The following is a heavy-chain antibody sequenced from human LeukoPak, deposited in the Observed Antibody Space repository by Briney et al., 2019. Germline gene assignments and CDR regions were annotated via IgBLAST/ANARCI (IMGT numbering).Heavy chain of an antibody. CDR3: ARDSRKYSGYDPGELSADY. Sequence: ASVKVSCKASGYTFTSYYMHCVRQAPGQGLEWMGIINPSGGSTSYAQKFQGRVTMTRDTSTSTVYMELSSLRSEDTAVYYCARDSRKYSGYDPGELSADYWGQGTLVTVSS. D-gene: IGHD5-12*01. J-gene: IGHJ4*02. CDR1: GYTFTSYY. V-gene: IGHV1-46*01. CDR2: INPSGGST.